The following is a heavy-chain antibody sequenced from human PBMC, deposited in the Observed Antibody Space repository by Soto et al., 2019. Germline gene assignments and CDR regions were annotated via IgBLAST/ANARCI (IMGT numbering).Heavy chain of an antibody. CDR2: INSDGSST. V-gene: IGHV3-74*01. CDR1: GFTVSSNY. J-gene: IGHJ6*02. Sequence: PGGSLRLSCVVSGFTVSSNYISWVRQAPGKGLEWVSRINSDGSSTSYADSVKGRFTISRDNAKNTLYLQMNSLRAEDTAVYYCTSSLSPMDVWGQGTTVTVSS. CDR3: TSSLSPMDV.